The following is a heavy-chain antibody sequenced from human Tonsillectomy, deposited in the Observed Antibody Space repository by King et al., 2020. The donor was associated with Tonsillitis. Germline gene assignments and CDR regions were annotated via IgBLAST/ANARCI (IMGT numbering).Heavy chain of an antibody. V-gene: IGHV3-33*06. D-gene: IGHD3-3*01. J-gene: IGHJ6*04. CDR1: GFTFSSYG. CDR2: SWYDGSNE. Sequence: QLVQSGGGVVQPGRSLRLSCAASGFTFSSYGMHWVRQAPGKGLEWVAVSWYDGSNEYYAESVKGRFTISRDNSKNTLYLQMNSLRAEDTAVYYCVKGDDSPYYYYCMDVWGKGTTVTVSS. CDR3: VKGDDSPYYYYCMDV.